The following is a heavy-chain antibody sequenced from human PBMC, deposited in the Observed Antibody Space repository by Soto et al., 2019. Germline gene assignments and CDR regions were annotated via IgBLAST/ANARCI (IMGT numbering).Heavy chain of an antibody. CDR3: ATSTGGTVVVVAAYPLGY. CDR2: IILIFGTA. D-gene: IGHD2-15*01. CDR1: GGTFSSYA. V-gene: IGHV1-69*13. Sequence: SVKVSCKASGGTFSSYAISWVRQAPGQGLEWMGGIILIFGTANYAQKFQGRVTITADESTSTAYMELSSLRSEDTAVYYCATSTGGTVVVVAAYPLGYWGQGTLVTVSS. J-gene: IGHJ4*02.